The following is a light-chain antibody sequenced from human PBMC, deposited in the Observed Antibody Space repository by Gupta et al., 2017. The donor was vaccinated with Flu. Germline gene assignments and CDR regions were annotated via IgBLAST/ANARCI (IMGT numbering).Light chain of an antibody. Sequence: QSVLTQPPSASGTPGQRVTISCSGSSSNIGSNTVNWYQQLPGTAPKLLIYSNNQRPSGVPDRFSGSKSGTSDSLAISGLQSEDEADYYCAAWDDSLKGVFGTGTKVTVL. CDR1: SSNIGSNT. CDR2: SNN. CDR3: AAWDDSLKGV. V-gene: IGLV1-44*01. J-gene: IGLJ1*01.